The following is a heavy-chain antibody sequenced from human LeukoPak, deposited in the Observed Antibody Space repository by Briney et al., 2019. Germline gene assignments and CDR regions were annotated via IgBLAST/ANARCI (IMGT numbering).Heavy chain of an antibody. Sequence: SETLSLTCAVSGGSFSGYYWSWIRQPPGKGLEWIGEINHSGSTNYNPSLKSRVTISVDTSKNQFSLKLSSVTAADTAVYYCARLSSGWPYYFDYWGQGTLVTVSS. CDR3: ARLSSGWPYYFDY. V-gene: IGHV4-34*01. CDR1: GGSFSGYY. CDR2: INHSGST. D-gene: IGHD6-19*01. J-gene: IGHJ4*02.